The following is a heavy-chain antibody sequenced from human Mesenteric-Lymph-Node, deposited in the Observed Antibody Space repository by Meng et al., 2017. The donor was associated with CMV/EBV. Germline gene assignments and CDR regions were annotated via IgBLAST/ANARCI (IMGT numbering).Heavy chain of an antibody. J-gene: IGHJ4*02. CDR1: GDSIDNYY. V-gene: IGHV4-59*01. D-gene: IGHD3-22*01. CDR3: ARGVFLMSSGHYFDH. Sequence: SETLSLTCTVSGDSIDNYYWNWIRQPPGKGLEWIGYIYYSGSTNYNPSLKSRVTISVDTSNRFSLKLTSVTAADTAVYYCARGVFLMSSGHYFDHWGQGSLVTVPQ. CDR2: IYYSGST.